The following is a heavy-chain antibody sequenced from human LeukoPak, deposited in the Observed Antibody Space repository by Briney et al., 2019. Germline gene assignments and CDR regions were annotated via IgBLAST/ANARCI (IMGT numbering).Heavy chain of an antibody. CDR2: ISGSGGST. J-gene: IGHJ4*02. CDR3: AKTTTGYSSGRFPGWPVDY. D-gene: IGHD6-19*01. Sequence: GGSLRLSCAASGFTFSSYAMSWVRQAPGKGLEWVSAISGSGGSTYYADSVKGRFTISRNNSKNTLYLQMNSLRAEDTAVYYCAKTTTGYSSGRFPGWPVDYWGQGTLVTVSS. V-gene: IGHV3-23*01. CDR1: GFTFSSYA.